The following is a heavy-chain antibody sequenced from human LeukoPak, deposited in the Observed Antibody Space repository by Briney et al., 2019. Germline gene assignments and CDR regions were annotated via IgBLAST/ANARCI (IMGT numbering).Heavy chain of an antibody. CDR1: GYTFTSYD. D-gene: IGHD6-6*01. Sequence: ASVKVSCKASGYTFTSYDINWVRQATGQGLEWMGWMNPNSGNTNYAQKLQGRVTMTTDTSTSTAYMELRSLRSDDTAVYYCARDQSIADNWGQGTLVTVSS. CDR2: MNPNSGNT. CDR3: ARDQSIADN. J-gene: IGHJ4*02. V-gene: IGHV1-18*01.